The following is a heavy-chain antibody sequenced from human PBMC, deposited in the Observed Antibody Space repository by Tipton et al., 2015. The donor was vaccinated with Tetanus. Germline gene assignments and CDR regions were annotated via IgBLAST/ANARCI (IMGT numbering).Heavy chain of an antibody. CDR1: GYIFNNYW. CDR3: ARGRGTDGGGNFDL. Sequence: QLVQSGGEVKKPGESLKLSCKGSGYIFNNYWIGWVRQKPGRGLEWMGFIYPGDSDTRYSPPFQGQVTISDDKSINPAYLQWSSLKAADTSMFYWARGRGTDGGGNFDLWGQGALVTVAS. D-gene: IGHD2-15*01. CDR2: IYPGDSDT. V-gene: IGHV5-51*01. J-gene: IGHJ4*02.